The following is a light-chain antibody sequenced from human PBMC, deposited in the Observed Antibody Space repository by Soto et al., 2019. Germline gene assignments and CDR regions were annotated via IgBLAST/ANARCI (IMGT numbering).Light chain of an antibody. CDR2: AAS. J-gene: IGKJ1*01. Sequence: DIQMTQSPSSLSASVGDRVTITCRSSQDIRNDLGWYQQKPGKAPKRLIYAASSLQSGVPSRFSGSGSGTDFTVTISGLQAADFATYYYLQHHNQPPTFGQGTKVEI. CDR1: QDIRND. CDR3: LQHHNQPPT. V-gene: IGKV1-17*01.